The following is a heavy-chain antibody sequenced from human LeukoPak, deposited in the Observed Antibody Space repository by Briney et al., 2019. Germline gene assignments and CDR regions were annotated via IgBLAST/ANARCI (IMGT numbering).Heavy chain of an antibody. CDR1: GFTFSSYS. J-gene: IGHJ4*02. V-gene: IGHV3-23*01. D-gene: IGHD6-13*01. Sequence: PGGSLRLSCAASGFTFSSYSMNWVRQAPGKGLEWVSAISGSGGSTYYADSVKGRFTISRDNSKNTLYLQMNSLRAEDTSIYFCAKALEQETVIALDSWGQGTLVTVSS. CDR2: ISGSGGST. CDR3: AKALEQETVIALDS.